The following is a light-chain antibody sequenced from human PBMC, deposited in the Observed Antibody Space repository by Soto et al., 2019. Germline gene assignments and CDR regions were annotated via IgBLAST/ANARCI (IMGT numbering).Light chain of an antibody. CDR2: VVS. J-gene: IGLJ1*01. CDR1: SSDVGGYNY. Sequence: QSALTQPASVSGSPGQSITISCTGTSSDVGGYNYVSWYQQHPDKAPKLMIYVVSNRTSWVSNRFSGSKSGNTASLTISGLQAEDEADYYCSSYTSSDTPYVFGTGTKLTVL. V-gene: IGLV2-14*01. CDR3: SSYTSSDTPYV.